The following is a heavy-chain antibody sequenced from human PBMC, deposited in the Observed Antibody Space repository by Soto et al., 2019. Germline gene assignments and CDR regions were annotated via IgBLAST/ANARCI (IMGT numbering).Heavy chain of an antibody. CDR1: GGSFSGYY. CDR2: INHSGST. D-gene: IGHD3-9*01. J-gene: IGHJ3*02. CDR3: ARGGYYDILTGYYNDTFDI. V-gene: IGHV4-34*01. Sequence: QVQLQQWGAGLLKPSETLSLTCAVYGGSFSGYYWSWIRQPPGKGLEWIGEINHSGSTNYNPSLNGGVTTAVATSKIQFSLKLSSVTAADPGVYYCARGGYYDILTGYYNDTFDIWGQGTMVTVSS.